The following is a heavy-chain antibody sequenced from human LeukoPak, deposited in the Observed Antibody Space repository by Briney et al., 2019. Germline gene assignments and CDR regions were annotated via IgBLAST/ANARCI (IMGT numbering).Heavy chain of an antibody. CDR1: GGSFSGYY. CDR2: INHSGST. J-gene: IGHJ4*02. V-gene: IGHV4-34*01. CDR3: ARHYYGSGSYLFDY. Sequence: SETLSLTCAVYGGSFSGYYWSWIRQPPGKGLEWIGEINHSGSTNYNPSLKSRVTISVDTSKNQFSLKLSSVTAADTAVYYCARHYYGSGSYLFDYWGQGTLVTVS. D-gene: IGHD3-10*01.